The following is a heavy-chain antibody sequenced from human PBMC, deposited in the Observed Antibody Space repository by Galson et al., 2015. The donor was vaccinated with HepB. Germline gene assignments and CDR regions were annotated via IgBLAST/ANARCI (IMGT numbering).Heavy chain of an antibody. CDR3: ARRLAGATGRCDY. CDR2: IYYSGST. D-gene: IGHD1-26*01. V-gene: IGHV4-59*05. J-gene: IGHJ4*02. Sequence: SETLSLTCTVSGGSISSSYWSWIRQPPGKGLEWIGSIYYSGSTYYNPSLKNRVTISVDTSKNQFSLKLSSVTAADTAVYYCARRLAGATGRCDYWGQGTLVTVSS. CDR1: GGSISSSY.